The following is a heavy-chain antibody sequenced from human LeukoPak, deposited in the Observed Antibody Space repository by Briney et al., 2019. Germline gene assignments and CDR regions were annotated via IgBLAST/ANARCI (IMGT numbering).Heavy chain of an antibody. V-gene: IGHV3-15*01. CDR1: GLTFSNAW. CDR2: IKRKSDGGTT. Sequence: GGSLRLSCAASGLTFSNAWMSWVRQAPGKGLEWVDRIKRKSDGGTTDYAARVKGRFTISRDESKNTLYLHMNSLKIEDTAVYYCTTELDIRPNHYWGQGTLVTVSS. CDR3: TTELDIRPNHY. D-gene: IGHD3-22*01. J-gene: IGHJ4*02.